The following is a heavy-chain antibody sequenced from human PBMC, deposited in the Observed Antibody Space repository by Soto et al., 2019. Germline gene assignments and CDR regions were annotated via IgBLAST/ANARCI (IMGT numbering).Heavy chain of an antibody. CDR3: ARSREQWLVDAFDI. Sequence: HVQVQQWGAGLLKSSETLSLTCVVYGGSLTGYYWSWIRQPPGRGLEWIGEINPTGSPKYNPSLMSRVTISVDTSKNQFSMKLSSVTAADTAVFYCARSREQWLVDAFDIWGQGTMVTVSS. CDR1: GGSLTGYY. CDR2: INPTGSP. V-gene: IGHV4-34*01. J-gene: IGHJ3*02. D-gene: IGHD6-19*01.